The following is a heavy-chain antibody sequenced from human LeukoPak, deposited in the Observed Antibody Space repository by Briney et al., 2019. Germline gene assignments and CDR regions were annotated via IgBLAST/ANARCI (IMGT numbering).Heavy chain of an antibody. CDR3: AKDIQLST. CDR2: IGSSGGSS. V-gene: IGHV3-23*01. CDR1: GFTFSSPA. Sequence: PGGSLRLSCAASGFTFSSPAMTWVPQAPGKGLEWVSLIGSSGGSSYYADSVKGRFTISRDNSKDTLSLQMNSLRVEYTAIYYCAKDIQLSTWGLGTMVTVSS. D-gene: IGHD5-24*01. J-gene: IGHJ3*01.